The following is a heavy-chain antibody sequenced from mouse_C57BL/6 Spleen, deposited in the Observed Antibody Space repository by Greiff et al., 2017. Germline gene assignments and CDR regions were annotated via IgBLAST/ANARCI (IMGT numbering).Heavy chain of an antibody. CDR1: GYTFTSYW. V-gene: IGHV1-64*01. CDR3: ARGRVDYYAMDY. J-gene: IGHJ4*01. Sequence: QVQLQQPGAELVKPGASVKLSCKASGYTFTSYWMHWVKQRPGQGLEWIGMIHPNSGSTNYNEKFKSKATLTVDKSSSTAYMQLSSLTSEDSAVYYCARGRVDYYAMDYWGQGTSVTVSS. CDR2: IHPNSGST.